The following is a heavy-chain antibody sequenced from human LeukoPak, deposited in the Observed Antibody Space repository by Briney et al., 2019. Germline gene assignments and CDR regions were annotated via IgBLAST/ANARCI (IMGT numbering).Heavy chain of an antibody. CDR3: ARLTWYHWFDP. V-gene: IGHV4-59*08. Sequence: SETLSLTCTVSRGSISNYYWSWIRQPPGKGLEWIGYIYYSGSTSYNPSLKSRVTISVDTSKNQFSLKLSSVTAADTAVYYCARLTWYHWFDPWGQGTLVTVSS. CDR2: IYYSGST. CDR1: RGSISNYY. D-gene: IGHD6-13*01. J-gene: IGHJ5*02.